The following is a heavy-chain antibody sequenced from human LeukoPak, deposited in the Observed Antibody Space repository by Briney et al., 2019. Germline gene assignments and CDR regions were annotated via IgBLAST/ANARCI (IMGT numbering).Heavy chain of an antibody. D-gene: IGHD6-13*01. CDR3: AIYSSSWHKFDP. V-gene: IGHV4-39*01. Sequence: PAETLSLTCTVSGGSISSSSYYWGWIRQPPGKGLEWIGSIYYSGSTYYNPSLKSRVTISVDTSKNQFSLKLSSVTAADTAVYYCAIYSSSWHKFDPWGQGTLVTVSS. J-gene: IGHJ5*02. CDR1: GGSISSSSYY. CDR2: IYYSGST.